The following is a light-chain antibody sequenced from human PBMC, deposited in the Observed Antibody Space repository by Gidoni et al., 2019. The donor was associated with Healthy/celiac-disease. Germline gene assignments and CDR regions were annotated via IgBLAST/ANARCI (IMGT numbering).Light chain of an antibody. Sequence: DIQMTQSPSSLSASVGDRVTITCRASQSISSYLYWYQQKPGKAPKLLIYAASSLQSGVPSRFSGSGSGTDFTLTISSLQPEDFATYYCQQSYSNPPTFGGGTKVEIK. CDR3: QQSYSNPPT. J-gene: IGKJ4*01. CDR1: QSISSY. CDR2: AAS. V-gene: IGKV1-39*01.